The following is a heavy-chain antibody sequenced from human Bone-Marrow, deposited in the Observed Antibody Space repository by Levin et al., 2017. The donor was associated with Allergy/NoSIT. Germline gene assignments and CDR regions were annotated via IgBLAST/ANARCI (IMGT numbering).Heavy chain of an antibody. J-gene: IGHJ6*02. CDR1: GYTFTSYG. CDR2: ISAYNGNT. Sequence: ASVKVSCKASGYTFTSYGISWVRQAPGQGLEWMGWISAYNGNTNYAQKLQGRVTMTTDTSTSTAYMELRSLRSDDTAVYYCAREGCYRDYYYGMDVWGQGTTVTVSS. D-gene: IGHD2-2*01. CDR3: AREGCYRDYYYGMDV. V-gene: IGHV1-18*01.